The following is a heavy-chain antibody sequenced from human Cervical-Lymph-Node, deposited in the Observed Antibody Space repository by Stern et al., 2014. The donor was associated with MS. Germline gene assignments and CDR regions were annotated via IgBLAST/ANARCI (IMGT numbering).Heavy chain of an antibody. CDR2: INPNSGAT. CDR3: ARTDRTYSASNFDL. J-gene: IGHJ4*02. V-gene: IGHV1-2*06. Sequence: QVQLVQSGAEVKKPGASVKVSCKASGYTFTGYYMNRVRQAPGQGLEWMGRINPNSGATDYEQKFQGRVTMTRDTSTSTAYMEVGTLTSDDTAVYYCARTDRTYSASNFDLWGQGTLVTVSS. D-gene: IGHD5-12*01. CDR1: GYTFTGYY.